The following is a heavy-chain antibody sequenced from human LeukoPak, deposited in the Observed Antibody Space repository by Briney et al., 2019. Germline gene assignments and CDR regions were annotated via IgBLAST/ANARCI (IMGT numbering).Heavy chain of an antibody. Sequence: GGSLRLSCAASGLSFSSSIMHWVRRAPGKGQEWGSGISFDESKYYADSVKGRFTISRDNSKNTLYLQMNSLRGEDTAMYYCAREGYSSGRAPAFDFWGQGTMVTVSS. J-gene: IGHJ3*01. CDR3: AREGYSSGRAPAFDF. V-gene: IGHV3-30*01. CDR2: ISFDESK. CDR1: GLSFSSSI. D-gene: IGHD6-19*01.